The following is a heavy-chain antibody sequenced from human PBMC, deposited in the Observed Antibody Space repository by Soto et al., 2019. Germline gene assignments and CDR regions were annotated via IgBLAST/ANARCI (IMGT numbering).Heavy chain of an antibody. CDR1: GFNFSSYA. D-gene: IGHD2-2*02. V-gene: IGHV3-23*01. CDR2: ISGSGGST. J-gene: IGHJ3*02. Sequence: PGGSLRLSCAASGFNFSSYAMSWVRQAPGKGLEWVSAISGSGGSTYYADSVKGRFTISRDNSKNTLYLQMNSLRAEDTAVYYCAKDSPSLIVVVPAAIRADAFDIWGQGTMVTVSS. CDR3: AKDSPSLIVVVPAAIRADAFDI.